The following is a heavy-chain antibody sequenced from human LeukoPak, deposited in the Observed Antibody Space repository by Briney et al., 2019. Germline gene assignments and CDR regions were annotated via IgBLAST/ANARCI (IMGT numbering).Heavy chain of an antibody. CDR3: ASHVWVVTAPVPY. J-gene: IGHJ4*02. Sequence: GGSLRLSCAASGFTFSSYRMNWVRQAPGKGLEWVSSISSSSSYIYYADSVKGRFTISRDNAKNSLYLQMNSLRAEDTAVYYCASHVWVVTAPVPYWGQGTLVTVSS. D-gene: IGHD2-21*02. CDR1: GFTFSSYR. CDR2: ISSSSSYI. V-gene: IGHV3-21*01.